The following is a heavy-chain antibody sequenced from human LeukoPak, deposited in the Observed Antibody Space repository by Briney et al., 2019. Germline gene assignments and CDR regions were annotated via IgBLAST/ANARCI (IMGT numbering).Heavy chain of an antibody. CDR3: ARGTRITIFGVVTISNWFDP. V-gene: IGHV4-30-4*01. CDR2: IYYSGST. J-gene: IGHJ5*02. CDR1: GGSISSGDYY. D-gene: IGHD3-3*01. Sequence: SETLFLICTVSGGSISSGDYYWSWIRQPPGKGLEWIGYIYYSGSTYYNPSLKSRVTISVDTSKNQFSLKLSSVTAADTAVYYCARGTRITIFGVVTISNWFDPWGQGTLVTVSS.